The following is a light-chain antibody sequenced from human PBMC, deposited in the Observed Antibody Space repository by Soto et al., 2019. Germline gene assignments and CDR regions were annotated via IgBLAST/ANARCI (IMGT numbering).Light chain of an antibody. Sequence: EIVLTRSPATLSLSPEERATLSCTAIQSVSTYLAWYQQRPGKAPRLLIHDASYRATDIPPRFSGSGSGKDFTLNISSLEPEDFAVYYCQQRRSWPPTITFGQGTRLEIK. CDR3: QQRRSWPPTIT. V-gene: IGKV3-11*01. CDR1: QSVSTY. J-gene: IGKJ5*01. CDR2: DAS.